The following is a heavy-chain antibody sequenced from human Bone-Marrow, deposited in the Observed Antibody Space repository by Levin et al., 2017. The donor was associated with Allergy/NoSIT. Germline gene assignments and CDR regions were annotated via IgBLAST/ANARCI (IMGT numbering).Heavy chain of an antibody. D-gene: IGHD2-2*01. CDR1: GFTFSSYA. V-gene: IGHV3-23*01. Sequence: GGSLRLSCAASGFTFSSYAMSWVRQAPGKGLEWVSAISGSGGSTYYADSVKGRFTISRDNSKNTLYLQMNSLRAEDTAVYYCANPYCSSTSCLYYGMDVWGQGTTVTVSS. J-gene: IGHJ6*02. CDR3: ANPYCSSTSCLYYGMDV. CDR2: ISGSGGST.